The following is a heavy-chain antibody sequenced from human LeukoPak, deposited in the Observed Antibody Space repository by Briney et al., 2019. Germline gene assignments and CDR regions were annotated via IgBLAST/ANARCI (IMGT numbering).Heavy chain of an antibody. Sequence: GGSLRLSCAASGFTFSSYWMSWVRQAPGKGLEWVANIKQDGSEKYYVDSVEGRFTISRDNAKNSLYLQMNSLRAEDTAVYYCARFAPSGYSYGYHPFDYWGQGTLVTVSS. CDR3: ARFAPSGYSYGYHPFDY. V-gene: IGHV3-7*01. CDR2: IKQDGSEK. CDR1: GFTFSSYW. D-gene: IGHD5-18*01. J-gene: IGHJ4*02.